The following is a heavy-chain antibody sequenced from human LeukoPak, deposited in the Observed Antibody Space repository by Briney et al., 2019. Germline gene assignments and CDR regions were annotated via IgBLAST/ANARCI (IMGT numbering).Heavy chain of an antibody. CDR2: IHYSGNT. CDR3: ARVPGLSTAGATSGSDY. V-gene: IGHV4-31*03. Sequence: PSETLSLTCTVSGGSVIRGGYLWSWLRQHPGKGLEWIGYIHYSGNTYYTPSLKSRVTISVDTSKNQFSLTLNSVTAADTAVYYCARVPGLSTAGATSGSDYWGQGTLVTVSS. D-gene: IGHD1-26*01. J-gene: IGHJ4*02. CDR1: GGSVIRGGYL.